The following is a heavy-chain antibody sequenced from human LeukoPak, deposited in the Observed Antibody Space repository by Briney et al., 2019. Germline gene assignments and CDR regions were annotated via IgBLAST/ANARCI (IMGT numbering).Heavy chain of an antibody. D-gene: IGHD6-13*01. Sequence: SVKVSCKATGGTFSSYAISWVRQAPGQGLEWMGGIIPIFGTANYAQKFQGRVTITADESTSTAYMELSSLRSEDTAVYYCATEIHRGSGIAAVWGQGTLVTVSS. CDR1: GGTFSSYA. V-gene: IGHV1-69*13. CDR2: IIPIFGTA. J-gene: IGHJ4*02. CDR3: ATEIHRGSGIAAV.